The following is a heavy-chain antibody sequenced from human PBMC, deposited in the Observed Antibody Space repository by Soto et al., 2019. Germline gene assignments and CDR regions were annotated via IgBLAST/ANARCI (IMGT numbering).Heavy chain of an antibody. CDR1: GYTFTGYY. V-gene: IGHV1-2*02. J-gene: IGHJ4*02. D-gene: IGHD2-15*01. CDR3: ARGRPKVVTAFDY. CDR2: INPNSGGT. Sequence: ASVKVSCKASGYTFTGYYMHWVRQAPGQGLEWMGWINPNSGGTNYAQKFQGRVTMTRDTSISTAYMELSRLRSDDTAVYYCARGRPKVVTAFDYWGQGTLVTVSS.